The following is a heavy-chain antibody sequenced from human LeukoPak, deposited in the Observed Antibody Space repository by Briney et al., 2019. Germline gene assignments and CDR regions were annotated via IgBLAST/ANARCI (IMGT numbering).Heavy chain of an antibody. CDR3: ARASLGSSSRLDHRDFDY. D-gene: IGHD6-13*01. Sequence: GGSLRLSCAASGFTFSSYVMSWVRQAPGKGLEWVSYISGGSSYIYYADSVKGRFTISRDNAKNSLYLQMNSLRAEDTAVYYCARASLGSSSRLDHRDFDYWGQGTLVTVSS. V-gene: IGHV3-21*01. J-gene: IGHJ4*02. CDR2: ISGGSSYI. CDR1: GFTFSSYV.